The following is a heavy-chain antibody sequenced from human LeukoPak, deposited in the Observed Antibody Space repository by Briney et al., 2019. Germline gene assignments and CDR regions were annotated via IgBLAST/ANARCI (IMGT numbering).Heavy chain of an antibody. D-gene: IGHD4-11*01. J-gene: IGHJ4*02. CDR2: INNDESRA. V-gene: IGHV3-74*01. CDR3: ARAVDFSFVS. Sequence: PGGSLRLSCAASGFTVSSNYMSWVRQAPGKGLEWVSRINNDESRATYADSVKGRFTISRDNAKNTLFLQMNSLRAEDTAVYYCARAVDFSFVSWGQGTLVTVSS. CDR1: GFTVSSNY.